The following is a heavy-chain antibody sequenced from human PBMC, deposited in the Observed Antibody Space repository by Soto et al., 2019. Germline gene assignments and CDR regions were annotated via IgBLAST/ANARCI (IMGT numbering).Heavy chain of an antibody. CDR2: ISYSGGST. Sequence: PGGSLRLSCVDSEFTFSSYAMSWVRQAPGKGLEWVSAISYSGGSTYYADSVKGRFTISRDNSKNTLYLQMNSLRDEDTAVYYCAKVPTGEMATVFQAFDIWGQGTMVTVSS. CDR3: AKVPTGEMATVFQAFDI. J-gene: IGHJ3*02. V-gene: IGHV3-23*01. D-gene: IGHD4-4*01. CDR1: EFTFSSYA.